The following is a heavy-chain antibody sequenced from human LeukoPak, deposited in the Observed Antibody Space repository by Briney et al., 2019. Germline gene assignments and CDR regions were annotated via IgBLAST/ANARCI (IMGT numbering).Heavy chain of an antibody. CDR2: ISAHNGNT. V-gene: IGHV1-18*01. Sequence: ASVKVSCKASGYIFSNYGISWVRQAPGQGLEWMGWISAHNGNTDYAQRFQGRVTMTTDTSTGTAYTELTSLRSDDTAVYYCAREWYCSGGSCYSGAPDYWGQGTLVTVSS. D-gene: IGHD2-15*01. CDR3: AREWYCSGGSCYSGAPDY. J-gene: IGHJ4*02. CDR1: GYIFSNYG.